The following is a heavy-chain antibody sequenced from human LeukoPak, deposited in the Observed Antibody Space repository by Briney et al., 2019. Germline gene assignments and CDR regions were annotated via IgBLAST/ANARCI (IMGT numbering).Heavy chain of an antibody. J-gene: IGHJ4*02. D-gene: IGHD3-10*01. V-gene: IGHV3-23*01. CDR2: GSGSGGNA. CDR1: GFTFSSYA. Sequence: GESLRLSCVASGFTFSSYAMSWVRQAPGKGLEWVSSGSGSGGNAYYADSVKGRLTISRDNSKNTLYLQMNSLRVEDTAVYYCAKEMVRGVIIPFDYWGQGTLVTVSS. CDR3: AKEMVRGVIIPFDY.